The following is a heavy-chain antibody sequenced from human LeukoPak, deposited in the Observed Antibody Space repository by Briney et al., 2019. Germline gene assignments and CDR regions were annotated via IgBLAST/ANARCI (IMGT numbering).Heavy chain of an antibody. D-gene: IGHD4-23*01. J-gene: IGHJ4*02. Sequence: SETLSLTCTVSGGSISSGSYYWSWIRQPAGKGLEWIGRIYTSGSTNYNPSLKSRVTISVDTSKNQFSLKLSSVTAADTAVYYCARGKDYGGNFPFDYWGQGTLVTVSS. CDR3: ARGKDYGGNFPFDY. CDR2: IYTSGST. V-gene: IGHV4-61*02. CDR1: GGSISSGSYY.